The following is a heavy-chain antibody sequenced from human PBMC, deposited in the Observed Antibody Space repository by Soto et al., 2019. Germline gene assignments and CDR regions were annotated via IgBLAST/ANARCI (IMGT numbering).Heavy chain of an antibody. Sequence: GGSLRLSCAASGFTFSSYSMNWVRQAPGKGLEWVSVISGSGDYTYYADSVKGRFTISRDNSKNTLYLQMNSLRAEDTAVYYCARDQGDYDILTGYYRPPPDYWGQGTLVTVSS. V-gene: IGHV3-23*01. D-gene: IGHD3-9*01. CDR3: ARDQGDYDILTGYYRPPPDY. J-gene: IGHJ4*02. CDR2: ISGSGDYT. CDR1: GFTFSSYS.